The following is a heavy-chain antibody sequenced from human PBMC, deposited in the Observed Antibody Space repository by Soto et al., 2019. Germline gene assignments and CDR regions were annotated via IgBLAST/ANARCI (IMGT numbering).Heavy chain of an antibody. CDR3: AVELYAGGDCCHFDY. Sequence: QVQVVQSGPEVRKPGTSVKVSCKTSGFTFTNSAVQWVRQARGQRLEWIGWIIVGSGNTNYLQNLQGRITITRDTAAGPAYMELSGRRYEDTGIYYCAVELYAGGDCCHFDYWGQVTLVTVPS. CDR2: IIVGSGNT. D-gene: IGHD2-21*02. CDR1: GFTFTNSA. J-gene: IGHJ4*02. V-gene: IGHV1-58*01.